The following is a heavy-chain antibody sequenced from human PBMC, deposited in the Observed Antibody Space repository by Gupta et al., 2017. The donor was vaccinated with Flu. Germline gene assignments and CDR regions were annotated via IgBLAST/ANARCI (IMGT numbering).Heavy chain of an antibody. V-gene: IGHV3-9*01. CDR3: ARDAAGNRVEYFDS. CDR2: ITWSNDNL. J-gene: IGHJ4*02. CDR1: GFTFDEYA. D-gene: IGHD6-13*01. Sequence: EVLLVESGGDLVQPGRSLRLSCAASGFTFDEYAMHWVRQAPGKGLEWVSGITWSNDNLGYADSVKGRFVISRDNAKNSLYLDMHRLREEDTAVYYCARDAAGNRVEYFDSWGLGTLVTVSS.